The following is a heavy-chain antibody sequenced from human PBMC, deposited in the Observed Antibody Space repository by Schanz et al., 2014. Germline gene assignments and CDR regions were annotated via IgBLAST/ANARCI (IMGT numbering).Heavy chain of an antibody. D-gene: IGHD5-12*01. CDR1: GGTFSSYT. Sequence: QVQLVQSGAEVKKPGSSVKVSCKASGGTFSSYTISWVRQAPGQGLEWMGRIISILGIPNYAQKFQGRVTMTTDTSTSTSYMELTSLRFDDTAVYYCARDFSAYVGNYFDYWGQGTRVTVSS. V-gene: IGHV1-69*08. CDR2: IISILGIP. J-gene: IGHJ4*02. CDR3: ARDFSAYVGNYFDY.